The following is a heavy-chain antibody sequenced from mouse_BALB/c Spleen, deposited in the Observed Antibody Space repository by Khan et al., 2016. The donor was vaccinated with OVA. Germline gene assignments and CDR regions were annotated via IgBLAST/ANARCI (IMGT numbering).Heavy chain of an antibody. J-gene: IGHJ2*01. D-gene: IGHD1-1*01. CDR1: GFAFSSYD. CDR2: ISTGGGST. V-gene: IGHV5-12-1*01. CDR3: ARPHYYGSNYYFDY. Sequence: EVELVESGGGLVKPGGSLKLSCAASGFAFSSYDMSWVRQTPEKRLEWVAFISTGGGSTYYPDTVKGRFTISRDNAKNTLYLQMSSLKADETAMYYCARPHYYGSNYYFDYWGQGTTLTVSS.